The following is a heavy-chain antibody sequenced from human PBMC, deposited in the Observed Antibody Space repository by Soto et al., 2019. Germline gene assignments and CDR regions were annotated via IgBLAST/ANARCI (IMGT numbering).Heavy chain of an antibody. V-gene: IGHV3-48*02. D-gene: IGHD3-3*01. J-gene: IGHJ4*02. CDR1: GFTFSSYS. Sequence: EVQLVESGGGLVQPGGSLRLSCAASGFTFSSYSMNWVRQAPGKGLEWVSYISSSSSTIYYADSVKGRFTISRDNANNALYLHTDSLRDEDTAVYYCARGAYYDFWSGYSWYFDYWGQGTLVTVSS. CDR2: ISSSSSTI. CDR3: ARGAYYDFWSGYSWYFDY.